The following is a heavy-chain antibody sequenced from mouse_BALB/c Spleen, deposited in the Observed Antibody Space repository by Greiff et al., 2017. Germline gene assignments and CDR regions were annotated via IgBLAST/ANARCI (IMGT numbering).Heavy chain of an antibody. Sequence: VQLKQSGTVLARPGASVKMSCKASGYTFTSYWMHWVKQRPGQGLEWIGAIYPGNSDTSYNQKFKGKAKLTAVTSTSTAYMELSSLTNEDSAVYYCTRSGVRRGYFDVWGAGTTVTVSS. J-gene: IGHJ1*01. D-gene: IGHD2-14*01. CDR2: IYPGNSDT. CDR1: GYTFTSYW. V-gene: IGHV1-5*01. CDR3: TRSGVRRGYFDV.